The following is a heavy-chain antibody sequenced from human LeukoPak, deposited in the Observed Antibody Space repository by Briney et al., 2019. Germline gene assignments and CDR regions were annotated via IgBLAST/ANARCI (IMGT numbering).Heavy chain of an antibody. CDR1: GFTFSNYA. CDR3: AKPPGGGSRGYIVVVPAATTLGGYFDL. V-gene: IGHV3-30*18. D-gene: IGHD2-2*01. J-gene: IGHJ2*01. CDR2: ISFDGGIK. Sequence: GGSLRLSYAASGFTFSNYAIHWVRQSRGKGLEWVAVISFDGGIKYYADSVKGRFTISRDNSKNTLYLQMNSLRAEDTAVYYCAKPPGGGSRGYIVVVPAATTLGGYFDLWGRGTLVTVSS.